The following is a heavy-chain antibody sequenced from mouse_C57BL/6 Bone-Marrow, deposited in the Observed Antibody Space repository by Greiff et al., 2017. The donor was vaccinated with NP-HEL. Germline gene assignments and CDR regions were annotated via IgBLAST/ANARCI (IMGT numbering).Heavy chain of an antibody. D-gene: IGHD1-1*01. V-gene: IGHV14-2*01. CDR1: GFNIKDYY. CDR3: ASDYGSSPFAY. J-gene: IGHJ3*01. Sequence: DVKLVESGAELVKPGASVKLSCTASGFNIKDYYMHWVKQRTEQGLEWIGRIDPEDGETKYAPKFQGKATITADRSSNTADLQLSSLTSEYTAVYYCASDYGSSPFAYWGQGTLVTVSA. CDR2: IDPEDGET.